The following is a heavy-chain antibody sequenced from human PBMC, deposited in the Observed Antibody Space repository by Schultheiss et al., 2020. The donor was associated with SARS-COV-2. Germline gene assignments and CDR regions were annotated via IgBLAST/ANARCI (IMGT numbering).Heavy chain of an antibody. CDR2: IYHTGST. J-gene: IGHJ4*02. D-gene: IGHD5-12*01. CDR1: GGSFSGYY. V-gene: IGHV4-38-2*01. Sequence: SETLSLTCAVYGGSFSGYYWGWIRQPPGKGLEWIGSIYHTGSTYYSPSLKSRVTISVDTSKNQFSLKLNSVTAADTAIYYCASLSVATSPRVDYWGQGILVTVSS. CDR3: ASLSVATSPRVDY.